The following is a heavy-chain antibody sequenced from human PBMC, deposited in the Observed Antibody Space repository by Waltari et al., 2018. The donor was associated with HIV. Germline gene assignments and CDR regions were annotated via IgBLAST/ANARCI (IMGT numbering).Heavy chain of an antibody. J-gene: IGHJ6*02. Sequence: EVQLVESGGGLVQPGGSLKLSCAASGFTFSGSAMHWVRQASGKGLEWFCRIRSKANIYATAYAASVKGRFTISRDDSKNTAYLQMNSLKTEDTAVHYCTRREEYYYGMDVWGQGTTVTVSS. CDR2: IRSKANIYAT. V-gene: IGHV3-73*01. CDR1: GFTFSGSA. CDR3: TRREEYYYGMDV.